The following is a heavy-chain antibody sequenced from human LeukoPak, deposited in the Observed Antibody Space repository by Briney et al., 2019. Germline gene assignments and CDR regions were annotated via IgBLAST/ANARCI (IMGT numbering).Heavy chain of an antibody. CDR2: INHSGST. J-gene: IGHJ4*02. D-gene: IGHD5-12*01. CDR3: ARHAFLGGSGYADPPDY. Sequence: SETLSLTCAVYGGSFSGYYWSWIRQPPGKGLEWIGEINHSGSTNYNPSLKSRVTISVDTSKNQFSLKLSSVTAADTAVYYCARHAFLGGSGYADPPDYWGQGTLVTVSS. CDR1: GGSFSGYY. V-gene: IGHV4-34*01.